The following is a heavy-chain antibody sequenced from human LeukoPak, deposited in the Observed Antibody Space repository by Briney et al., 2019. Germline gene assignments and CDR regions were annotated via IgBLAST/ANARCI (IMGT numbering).Heavy chain of an antibody. CDR2: ISYDGSNK. J-gene: IGHJ5*01. V-gene: IGHV3-30*04. CDR3: ARDGCSGGSCSWFDY. Sequence: AGGSLRLSCAASGFTFSSYAMHWVRQAPGKGLEWVAVISYDGSNKYYADSVKGRFTISRDNSKNTLYLQMNSLRAEDTAVYYCARDGCSGGSCSWFDYWGQGTLVTVSS. CDR1: GFTFSSYA. D-gene: IGHD2-15*01.